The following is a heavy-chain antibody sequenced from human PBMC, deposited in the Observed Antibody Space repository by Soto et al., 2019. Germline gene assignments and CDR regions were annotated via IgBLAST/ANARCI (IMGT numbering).Heavy chain of an antibody. CDR2: IGTAGDT. Sequence: GGSLRLSCAASGVPFSSYDMHWVRQATGKGLEWVSAIGTAGDTYYPGSVKGRFTISRENAKNSLYLQMNSLRAGDTAVYYCARAGYYDSSGYYYDAFDIWGQGTMVTVSS. D-gene: IGHD3-22*01. CDR1: GVPFSSYD. V-gene: IGHV3-13*01. J-gene: IGHJ3*02. CDR3: ARAGYYDSSGYYYDAFDI.